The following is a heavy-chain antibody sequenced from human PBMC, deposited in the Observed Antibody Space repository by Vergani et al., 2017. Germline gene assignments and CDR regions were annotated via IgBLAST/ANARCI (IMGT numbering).Heavy chain of an antibody. CDR1: GFTFSSYA. V-gene: IGHV3-23*01. CDR2: ISGSGGST. CDR3: AKELRYDFWGGYYGPLDY. J-gene: IGHJ4*02. Sequence: EVQLLESGGGLVQPGGSLRLSCAASGFTFSSYAMSWVRQAPGKGLEWVSAISGSGGSTYYADSVKGRFTISRDNSKNTLYLQMNSLRAEDTAVYYCAKELRYDFWGGYYGPLDYWGQGTLVTVSS. D-gene: IGHD3-3*01.